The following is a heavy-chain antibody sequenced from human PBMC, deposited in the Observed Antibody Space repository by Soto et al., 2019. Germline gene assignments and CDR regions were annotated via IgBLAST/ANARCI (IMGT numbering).Heavy chain of an antibody. V-gene: IGHV4-59*12. CDR2: IFDTGST. J-gene: IGHJ4*02. D-gene: IGHD3-3*01. CDR1: GGSIGSYY. CDR3: ARGPNRFYFDY. Sequence: LSLTCTVSGGSIGSYYWSWIRQPPGKGLEWIGYIFDTGSTNYNPSLESRVTISVDTSKNQFPLKLTSVTAADTAVYYCARGPNRFYFDYWSQGTLVTVSS.